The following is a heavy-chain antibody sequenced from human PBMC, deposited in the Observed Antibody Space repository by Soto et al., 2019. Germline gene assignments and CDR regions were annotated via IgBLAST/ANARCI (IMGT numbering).Heavy chain of an antibody. D-gene: IGHD7-27*01. CDR2: ISYDGTNK. V-gene: IGHV3-30-3*01. CDR1: GFILGISP. J-gene: IGHJ4*02. Sequence: SLMLSCGDSGFILGISPLDSVRLAPFNGQEWVALISYDGTNKFYAESVKGRFNISRDNSKSTLYLQVDSLRPEDAAVYYCARDQKTSGGQHWAFNYFDSWGQGTMAPVSS. CDR3: ARDQKTSGGQHWAFNYFDS.